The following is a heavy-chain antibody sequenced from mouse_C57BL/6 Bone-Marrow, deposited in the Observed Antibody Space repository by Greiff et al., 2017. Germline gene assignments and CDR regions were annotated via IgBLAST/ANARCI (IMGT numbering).Heavy chain of an antibody. J-gene: IGHJ4*01. D-gene: IGHD2-4*01. CDR3: ARGLRRYAMDY. Sequence: EVMLVESGGGLVKPGGSLKLSCAASGFTFSDYGIHWVRQAPEKGLEWVAYISSGSSTIYYADTVKGRFTISRDNAKNTLFLQMTSLRSEDTAMYYCARGLRRYAMDYWGQGTSVTVSS. CDR1: GFTFSDYG. CDR2: ISSGSSTI. V-gene: IGHV5-17*01.